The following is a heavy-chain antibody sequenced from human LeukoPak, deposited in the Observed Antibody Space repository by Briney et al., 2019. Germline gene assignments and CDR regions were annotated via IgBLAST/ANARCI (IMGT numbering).Heavy chain of an antibody. CDR3: ARGTSYSL. CDR2: ISDDGSNK. D-gene: IGHD3-9*01. V-gene: IGHV3-30*03. Sequence: GGSLRPSCAASGFTFSSYGMHWVRPAPGKGLEWVAVISDDGSNKYYADSVKGRITISRDNSKNTLYLQMNSLRVEDTAVYYCARGTSYSLWGQGTLVTVSS. CDR1: GFTFSSYG. J-gene: IGHJ4*02.